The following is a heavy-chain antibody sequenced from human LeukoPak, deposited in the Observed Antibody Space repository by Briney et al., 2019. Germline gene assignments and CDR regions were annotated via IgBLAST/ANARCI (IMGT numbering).Heavy chain of an antibody. D-gene: IGHD3-22*01. J-gene: IGHJ4*02. CDR3: ARGAGGYYDSSGYYSY. CDR1: GYTFTTYA. CDR2: INVGNGNT. Sequence: EASVKVSCKASGYTFTTYAMHWVRQAPGQRLEWMGWINVGNGNTKYSQKFQGRVTITRDTSASTAYMELSSLRSEDTAVYYCARGAGGYYDSSGYYSYWGQGTLVTVSS. V-gene: IGHV1-3*01.